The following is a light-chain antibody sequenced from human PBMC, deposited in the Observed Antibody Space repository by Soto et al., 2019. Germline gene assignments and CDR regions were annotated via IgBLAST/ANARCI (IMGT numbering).Light chain of an antibody. Sequence: DIQMTQSPSSVSASVGDTVTITCRASQGLKFLAWYQQKPGKAPRLLIYEATNLQSGVQPRFSGSGSGTDFTLTIRSLQPEDFATYFCQQANSFPITFGQGTRLEIK. J-gene: IGKJ5*01. CDR3: QQANSFPIT. CDR2: EAT. CDR1: QGLKF. V-gene: IGKV1-12*01.